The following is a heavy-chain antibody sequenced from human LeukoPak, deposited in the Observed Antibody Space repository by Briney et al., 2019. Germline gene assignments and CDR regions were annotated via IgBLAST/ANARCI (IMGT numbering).Heavy chain of an antibody. CDR2: IYYSGST. Sequence: SETLSLTCTVSGGSISSYYWSWIRQPPGKGLEWIGYIYYSGSTYYNPSLKSRVTISVDTSKNQFSLKLSSVTAADTAVYYCARELLTYDFWSGYSSGFDYWGQGTLVTVSS. CDR1: GGSISSYY. J-gene: IGHJ4*02. CDR3: ARELLTYDFWSGYSSGFDY. V-gene: IGHV4-30-4*08. D-gene: IGHD3-3*01.